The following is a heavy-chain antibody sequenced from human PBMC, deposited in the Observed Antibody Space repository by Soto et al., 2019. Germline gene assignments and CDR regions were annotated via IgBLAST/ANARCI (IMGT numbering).Heavy chain of an antibody. J-gene: IGHJ5*02. CDR1: GFTFSDYY. Sequence: QVQLVESGGGLVKPGGSLRLSCAASGFTFSDYYMSWIRQAPGKGLEWVSYISSSGSTIYYADSVKGRFTISRDNAKNLLYLKMNNQGAEDRPVYSGPRRLTMTFHPWGKATLVTLSS. V-gene: IGHV3-11*01. CDR2: ISSSGSTI. CDR3: PRRLTMTFHP. D-gene: IGHD3-22*01.